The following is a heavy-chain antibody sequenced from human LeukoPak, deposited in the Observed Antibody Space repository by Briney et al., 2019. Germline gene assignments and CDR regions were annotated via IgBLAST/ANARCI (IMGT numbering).Heavy chain of an antibody. V-gene: IGHV4-38-2*01. CDR3: ARRAPSPYYMDV. Sequence: SETLSLTCAVSGYSISSGYYWGWIRQPPGKGLKWIGSTYHSGSTYYNPSLKSRVTISVDTSKNQFSLKLSSVTAADTAVYYCARRAPSPYYMDVWGKGTTVTVSS. J-gene: IGHJ6*03. CDR2: TYHSGST. D-gene: IGHD6-6*01. CDR1: GYSISSGYY.